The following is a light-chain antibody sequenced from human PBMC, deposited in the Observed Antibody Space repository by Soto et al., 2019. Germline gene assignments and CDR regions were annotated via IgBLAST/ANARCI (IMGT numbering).Light chain of an antibody. CDR1: SSNIGTNA. Sequence: QSVLTQPPSASETPGQRVTISCSGSSSNIGTNAVNWYQQLPGTAPKLLIYSNNLRPSGVPDRFSGSKSGTSASLAISGLQSEDESDYFCAAWDDRLDGVVFGGGTKLTVL. V-gene: IGLV1-44*01. J-gene: IGLJ3*02. CDR3: AAWDDRLDGVV. CDR2: SNN.